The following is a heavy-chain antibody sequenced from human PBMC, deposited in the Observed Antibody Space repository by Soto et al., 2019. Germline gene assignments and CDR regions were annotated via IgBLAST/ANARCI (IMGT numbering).Heavy chain of an antibody. CDR1: GFTFSSYA. CDR3: AKSDDVVVPAARWFDP. D-gene: IGHD2-2*01. CDR2: ISGSGDNT. V-gene: IGHV3-23*01. J-gene: IGHJ5*02. Sequence: GGSLRLSCAASGFTFSSYAMSWVRQAAGKGLEWVSSISGSGDNTHYADSVKGRLTISRDNSKNTRYLQMNSLRAEDTAVYYCAKSDDVVVPAARWFDPWGQGTLVTVSS.